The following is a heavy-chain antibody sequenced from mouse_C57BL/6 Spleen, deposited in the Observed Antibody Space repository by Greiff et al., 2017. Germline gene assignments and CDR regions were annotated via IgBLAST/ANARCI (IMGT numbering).Heavy chain of an antibody. J-gene: IGHJ4*01. Sequence: EVKLMESGGDLVKPGGSLKLSCAASGFTFSSYGMSWVRQTPDKRLEWVATISSGGSYTYYPDSVKGRFTISRDNAKNTLYLQMSSLKSEDTAMYYCASDSNYVGYYAMDYWGQGTSVTVSS. V-gene: IGHV5-6*01. D-gene: IGHD2-5*01. CDR1: GFTFSSYG. CDR3: ASDSNYVGYYAMDY. CDR2: ISSGGSYT.